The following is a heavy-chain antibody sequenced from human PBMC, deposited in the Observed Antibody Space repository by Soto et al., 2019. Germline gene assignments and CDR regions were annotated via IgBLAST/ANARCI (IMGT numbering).Heavy chain of an antibody. V-gene: IGHV4-59*01. J-gene: IGHJ4*02. CDR2: IYYSGSA. CDR1: GGSISSYY. CDR3: ARISIWGVTLADH. Sequence: SETLSLTCTVSGGSISSYYWSWIRQPPGKGLEWIGYIYYSGSANYNPSLKSRVTISVDTSKNQFSLKLSSVTAADTAVYYCARISIWGVTLADHWGQGTLVTVSS. D-gene: IGHD3-10*01.